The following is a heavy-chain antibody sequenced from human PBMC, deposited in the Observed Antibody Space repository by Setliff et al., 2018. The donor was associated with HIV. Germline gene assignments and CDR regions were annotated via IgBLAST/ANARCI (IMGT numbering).Heavy chain of an antibody. D-gene: IGHD2-2*01. V-gene: IGHV2-5*01. J-gene: IGHJ4*02. CDR3: AYSGRKLSSPYFDF. CDR2: IYWNNNK. CDR1: GLSLSTSGVG. Sequence: SGPTLVNPTQTLTLTCTFSGLSLSTSGVGVGWIRQSPGKALEWLAFIYWNNNKHYSTSLKSRLTVTKDTSKNRVVFTMTNMDPVYTATYYWAYSGRKLSSPYFDFWGQGTPVTVSS.